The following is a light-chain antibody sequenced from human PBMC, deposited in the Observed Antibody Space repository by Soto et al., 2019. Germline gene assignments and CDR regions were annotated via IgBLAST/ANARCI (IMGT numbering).Light chain of an antibody. CDR1: SNDVGGYNY. V-gene: IGLV2-11*01. CDR2: DVT. Sequence: QSALTQPRSVSGSPGQSVTSSCTGTSNDVGGYNYVSWYQQHPGKAPKFLIYDVTKLPSGVPGRFSGSKYGNTASLTISGLQVEDESDYYCFSYEADRFTLIFGGVTKLTVL. J-gene: IGLJ2*01. CDR3: FSYEADRFTLI.